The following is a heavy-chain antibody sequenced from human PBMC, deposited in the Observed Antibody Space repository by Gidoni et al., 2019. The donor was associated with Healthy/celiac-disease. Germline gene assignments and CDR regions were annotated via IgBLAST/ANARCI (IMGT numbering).Heavy chain of an antibody. V-gene: IGHV4-34*01. Sequence: QVQLQQWGAGLLKPSETLSLTCAVYGGSFCGYYWSWIRQPPGKGLEWIGEIYHSGSTNYNPSLKSRVTISVDTSKNQFSLKLSSVTAADTAVYYCARDRVLLWFGELSNYYYGMDVWGQGTTVTVSS. CDR2: IYHSGST. D-gene: IGHD3-10*01. CDR1: GGSFCGYY. CDR3: ARDRVLLWFGELSNYYYGMDV. J-gene: IGHJ6*02.